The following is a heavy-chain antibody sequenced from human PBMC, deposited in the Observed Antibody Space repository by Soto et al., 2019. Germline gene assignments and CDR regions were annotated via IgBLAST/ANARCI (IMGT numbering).Heavy chain of an antibody. CDR2: IIPIFGTA. J-gene: IGHJ4*02. CDR3: ARSIGSSSIYFDY. D-gene: IGHD6-6*01. V-gene: IGHV1-69*13. Sequence: SVKVSCKASGGTFNSYGINWVRQAPGQGLEWMGGIIPIFGTAKYAQKFQGRVTVTADESTSTAYMELSSLRSEDTAVYYCARSIGSSSIYFDYWGQGTLVTVSS. CDR1: GGTFNSYG.